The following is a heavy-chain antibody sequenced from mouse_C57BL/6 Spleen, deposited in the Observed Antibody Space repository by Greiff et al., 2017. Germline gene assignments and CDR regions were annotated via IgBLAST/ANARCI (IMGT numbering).Heavy chain of an antibody. D-gene: IGHD2-2*01. CDR1: GFTFSSYA. V-gene: IGHV5-4*01. CDR3: ARDWVTGAMDY. CDR2: ISDGGSYT. J-gene: IGHJ4*01. Sequence: EVKLVESGGGLVKPGGSLKLSCAASGFTFSSYAMSWVRQTPEKRLEWVATISDGGSYTYYPDNVKGRFTISRDNAKNNLYLQMSHLKSEDTAMYYCARDWVTGAMDYWGQGTSVTVSS.